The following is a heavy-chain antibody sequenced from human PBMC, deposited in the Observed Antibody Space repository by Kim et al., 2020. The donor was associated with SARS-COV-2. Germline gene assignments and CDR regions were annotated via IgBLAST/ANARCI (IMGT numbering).Heavy chain of an antibody. D-gene: IGHD7-27*01. CDR1: GGSIRSSSYY. Sequence: SETLSLTCTVSGGSIRSSSYYWGWIRQPPGKGLEWIGTLYYTGSLYYNPSLTSRLTLSADTSKNQFFLKLSSVTAADTAVYYCARRPYTGAHGKGYFDHWGQGTLVTVSS. J-gene: IGHJ4*02. V-gene: IGHV4-39*01. CDR2: LYYTGSL. CDR3: ARRPYTGAHGKGYFDH.